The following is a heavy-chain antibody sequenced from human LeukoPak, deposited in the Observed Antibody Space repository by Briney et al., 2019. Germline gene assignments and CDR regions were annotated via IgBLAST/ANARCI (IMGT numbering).Heavy chain of an antibody. Sequence: AGGSLRLSCAASGFIFSNYAMSWVRQAPGKGLEWVSGFSGGAGGTYYADSVKGRFTISRDNSKNTLYLQMDSLRAEDTGLYYCAKVRYYYDNSPSYYFDFWGQGTLVTVSS. CDR3: AKVRYYYDNSPSYYFDF. D-gene: IGHD3-22*01. J-gene: IGHJ4*02. CDR2: FSGGAGGT. V-gene: IGHV3-23*01. CDR1: GFIFSNYA.